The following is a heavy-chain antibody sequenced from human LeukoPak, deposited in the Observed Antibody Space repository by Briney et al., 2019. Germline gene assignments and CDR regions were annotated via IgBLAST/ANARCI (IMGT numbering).Heavy chain of an antibody. CDR3: TRSGYYNGYDY. CDR2: MSGSGGST. CDR1: GFTFSTYA. J-gene: IGHJ4*02. D-gene: IGHD2/OR15-2a*01. V-gene: IGHV3-23*01. Sequence: GGSLRLSCAASGFTFSTYAMSWVRQAPGKGLEWVSAMSGSGGSTKYADSVKGRFTISRDNAKNTLYLEMNSLTAEDTALYYCTRSGYYNGYDYWGQGTLVTVSS.